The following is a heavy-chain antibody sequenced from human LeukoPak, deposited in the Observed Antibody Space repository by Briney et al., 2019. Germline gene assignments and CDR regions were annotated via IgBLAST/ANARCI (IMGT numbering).Heavy chain of an antibody. D-gene: IGHD1-26*01. CDR3: ARHSGSHRHGFDY. J-gene: IGHJ4*02. V-gene: IGHV4-39*01. CDR2: IYYSGST. Sequence: SETLSLTCTVSGGSISSGGYYWSWIRQHPGKGLEWIGYIYYSGSTYYNPSLKSRVTISVDTSKNHFSLKLSSATAADTAVFFCARHSGSHRHGFDYWGQGILVTVSS. CDR1: GGSISSGGYY.